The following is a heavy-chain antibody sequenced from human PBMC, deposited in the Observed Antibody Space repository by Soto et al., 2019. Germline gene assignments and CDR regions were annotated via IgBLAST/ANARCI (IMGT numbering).Heavy chain of an antibody. CDR2: ISYDGINK. Sequence: QVQVVESGGGVVQPGTSLRLSCAASGFSFSSYGMHWVRQTPGKGLEWVAVISYDGINKNYADSVKGRFTISRDSSKNTVSLQMNSLRGEDTAMYHCAIAPPRGIEAPGIWGCGMDVLGQGTTVTVSS. J-gene: IGHJ6*02. CDR1: GFSFSSYG. D-gene: IGHD6-13*01. CDR3: AIAPPRGIEAPGIWGCGMDV. V-gene: IGHV3-30-3*01.